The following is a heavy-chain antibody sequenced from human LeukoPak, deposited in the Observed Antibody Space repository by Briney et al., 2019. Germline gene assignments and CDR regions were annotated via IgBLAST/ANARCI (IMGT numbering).Heavy chain of an antibody. V-gene: IGHV3-11*04. CDR3: AREGLMITFGGVNLNYFDY. CDR1: GFTFSDYY. J-gene: IGHJ4*02. D-gene: IGHD3-16*01. CDR2: ISSSGSTR. Sequence: GGSLRLSCAASGFTFSDYYMSWIRQAPGKGLEWVSYISSSGSTRYYADSVKGRFTISKDNAKNSLYLQMNSLRAEDTAAYYCAREGLMITFGGVNLNYFDYWGPGTLVTVSS.